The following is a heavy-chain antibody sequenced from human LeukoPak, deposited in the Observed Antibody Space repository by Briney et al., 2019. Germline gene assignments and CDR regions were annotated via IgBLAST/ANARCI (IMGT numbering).Heavy chain of an antibody. CDR2: IYYSGST. D-gene: IGHD3-22*01. CDR1: GGSISSGGYY. V-gene: IGHV4-31*03. J-gene: IGHJ4*02. CDR3: ARGRGDYYDSSGYYNPNYFDY. Sequence: PSETLSLTCTVSGGSISSGGYYWSWIRQHPGKGLEWIVYIYYSGSTYYNPSLKSRVTISVYTSKNQFSLKLSSVTAADTAVYYCARGRGDYYDSSGYYNPNYFDYWGQGTLVTVSS.